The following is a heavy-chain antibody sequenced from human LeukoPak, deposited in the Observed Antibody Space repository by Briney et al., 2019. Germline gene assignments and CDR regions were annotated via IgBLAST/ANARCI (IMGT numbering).Heavy chain of an antibody. Sequence: SVNVSCTASGGTFSSYGISWVRQAPGQGLEWMGGIIPIFGTANYAQKFQGRVTITADESTSTAYMELSSLRSEDTAVYYCARLDEYSSSSRYYGMDVWGQGTTVTVSS. J-gene: IGHJ6*02. CDR1: GGTFSSYG. CDR2: IIPIFGTA. V-gene: IGHV1-69*13. CDR3: ARLDEYSSSSRYYGMDV. D-gene: IGHD6-6*01.